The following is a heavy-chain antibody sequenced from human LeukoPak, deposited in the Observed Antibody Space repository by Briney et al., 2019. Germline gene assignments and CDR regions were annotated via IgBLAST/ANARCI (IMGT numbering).Heavy chain of an antibody. Sequence: GGSLRLSCAASGFTVSSNYMNWVRQAPGKGLEWVSSISSSSSYIYYADSVKGRFTISRDNAKNSLYLQMNSLRAEDTAVYYCARPSAYGSGAYWGQGTLVTVSS. CDR1: GFTVSSNY. J-gene: IGHJ4*02. CDR3: ARPSAYGSGAY. V-gene: IGHV3-21*01. CDR2: ISSSSSYI. D-gene: IGHD3-10*01.